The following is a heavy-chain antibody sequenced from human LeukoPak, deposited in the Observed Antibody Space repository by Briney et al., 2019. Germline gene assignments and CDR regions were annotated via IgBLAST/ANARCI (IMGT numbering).Heavy chain of an antibody. Sequence: PGGSLRLSCAASGFTFSSYEMNWVRQAPGKGLEWVSYISSSGSTIYYADSVKGRFTISRDNAKNSLYLQMNSLRAEDTAVYYCARALGPYCSGGSCYSGAYDIWGQGTVVIGSS. D-gene: IGHD2-15*01. CDR1: GFTFSSYE. CDR2: ISSSGSTI. CDR3: ARALGPYCSGGSCYSGAYDI. J-gene: IGHJ3*02. V-gene: IGHV3-48*03.